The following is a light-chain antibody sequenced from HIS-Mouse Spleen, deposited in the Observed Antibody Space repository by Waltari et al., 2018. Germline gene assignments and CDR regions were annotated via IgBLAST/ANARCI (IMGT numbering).Light chain of an antibody. Sequence: HSALTQPRSVSGSPGKSVTIPCTRTSRHVGGSYYFSRYQQHPGKAPKLMIYDVSKRPSGVPDRFSGSKSGNTASLTISGLQAEDEADYYCCSYAGSYTWVFGGGTKLTVL. CDR3: CSYAGSYTWV. CDR2: DVS. J-gene: IGLJ3*02. V-gene: IGLV2-11*01. CDR1: SRHVGGSYY.